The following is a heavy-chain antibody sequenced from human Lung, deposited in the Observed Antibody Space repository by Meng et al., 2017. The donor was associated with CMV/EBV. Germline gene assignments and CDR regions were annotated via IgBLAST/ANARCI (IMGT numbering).Heavy chain of an antibody. CDR1: GYTFASYG. CDR2: ISGYNGNT. CDR3: ARSDAPGLDY. Sequence: QVSLVQSGAEVKRPGASVKVSCKASGYTFASYGLSWVRQAPGQGLEWMGWISGYNGNTKYAERLQGRVTMTADTSTSTAYMELRDLRSDDAAVYYCARSDAPGLDYWGQGTLVTVSS. V-gene: IGHV1-18*01. J-gene: IGHJ4*02. D-gene: IGHD2-8*01.